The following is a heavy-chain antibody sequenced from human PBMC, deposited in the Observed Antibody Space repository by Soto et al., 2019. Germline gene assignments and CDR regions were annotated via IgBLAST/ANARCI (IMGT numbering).Heavy chain of an antibody. Sequence: GGSLRLSCAACGFTFGDDARQWVRAAPGKGLEWVSASSWNSGSIDDADSLKSRFTNSRDNAKNSLYLQMNSLRAEDTASYYCAKSHTTSGWYVTTDYWGQGT. CDR3: AKSHTTSGWYVTTDY. CDR2: SSWNSGSI. CDR1: GFTFGDDA. D-gene: IGHD6-19*01. J-gene: IGHJ4*02. V-gene: IGHV3-9*01.